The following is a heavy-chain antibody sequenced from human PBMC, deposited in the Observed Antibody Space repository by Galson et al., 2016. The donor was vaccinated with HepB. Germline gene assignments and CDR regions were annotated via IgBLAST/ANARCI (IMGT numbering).Heavy chain of an antibody. Sequence: SVKVSCKASGYTFTDYYVHWVRQAPGQGLEWIGWINPNNSGAHYAQKFQGRVTVTRDTSISTAYLELSRLRSDDTAVYYCARIKFGVKARPARGFVNPDYWGQGTLVTVSS. J-gene: IGHJ4*02. CDR1: GYTFTDYY. CDR3: ARIKFGVKARPARGFVNPDY. D-gene: IGHD6-6*01. V-gene: IGHV1-2*02. CDR2: INPNNSGA.